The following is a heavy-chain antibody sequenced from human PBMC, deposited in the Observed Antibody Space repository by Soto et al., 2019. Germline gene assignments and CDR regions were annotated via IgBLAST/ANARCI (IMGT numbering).Heavy chain of an antibody. CDR2: ISWNSGKI. CDR3: AKDGPSGTYPCYFDL. D-gene: IGHD1-26*01. J-gene: IGHJ2*01. CDR1: GFTFDDYA. Sequence: EVQLVESGGGLVQPGRSLRLACAASGFTFDDYAMHWVRQAPGKGLEWVSGISWNSGKIGYADSVKGRFTISRDNAKNSLYLQMNSLRAEDTALYYCAKDGPSGTYPCYFDLWGRGTLVTVSS. V-gene: IGHV3-9*01.